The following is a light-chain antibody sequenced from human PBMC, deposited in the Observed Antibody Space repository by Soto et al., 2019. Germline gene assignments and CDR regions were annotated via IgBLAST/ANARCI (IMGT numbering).Light chain of an antibody. CDR3: QQFSSYPLT. Sequence: EIVMTQSPATLSVSPGERATLSCRASQSVGSKFAWYQQKPGQAPRLLIYDASSRATGIPDRFSGGGSGTDFTLTISRLEPEDFAVYYCQQFSSYPLTFGGGTQLDIK. CDR1: QSVGSK. CDR2: DAS. V-gene: IGKV3-20*01. J-gene: IGKJ4*01.